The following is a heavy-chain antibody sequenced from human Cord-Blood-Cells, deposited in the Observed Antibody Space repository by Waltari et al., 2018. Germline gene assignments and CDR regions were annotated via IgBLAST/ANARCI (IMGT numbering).Heavy chain of an antibody. D-gene: IGHD3-9*01. J-gene: IGHJ2*01. CDR2: IYYSGST. Sequence: QVQLQESGPGLVKPSETLSLTCTVPGGSISSYYWSWIRQPPGKGLEWIGYIYYSGSTNYNPSLKSRVTISVDTSKNQFSLKLSSVTAADTAVYYCARGIDYDILIGYYWYFDLWGRGTLVTVSS. CDR1: GGSISSYY. CDR3: ARGIDYDILIGYYWYFDL. V-gene: IGHV4-59*01.